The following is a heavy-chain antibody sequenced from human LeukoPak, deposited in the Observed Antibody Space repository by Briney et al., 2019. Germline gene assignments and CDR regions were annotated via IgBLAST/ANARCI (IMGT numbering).Heavy chain of an antibody. CDR1: GFTFSSYG. CDR3: ARDWERITMIVVAPGGMDV. CDR2: IWYDGSNK. J-gene: IGHJ6*02. D-gene: IGHD3-22*01. V-gene: IGHV3-33*01. Sequence: PGGSLRLSCAASGFTFSSYGMHWVRQAPGKGLEWVAVIWYDGSNKYYADSVKGRFTISRDNSKNTLYLQMNSLRAEDTAVYYCARDWERITMIVVAPGGMDVWGQGTMVTVSS.